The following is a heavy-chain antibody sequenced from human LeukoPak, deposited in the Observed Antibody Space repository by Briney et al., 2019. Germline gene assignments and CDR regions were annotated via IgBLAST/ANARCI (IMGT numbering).Heavy chain of an antibody. J-gene: IGHJ6*03. CDR2: ISRVSTYI. V-gene: IGHV3-21*01. CDR1: GFTFTDYS. Sequence: PGGSLRLSCSASGFTFTDYSMSWVRQAPGKVLEWVSIISRVSTYIYYADSVKGRFTVSRDNAKSSLYLQMTSLRAEDTAVYFCAREGGDGDYYYYMDVWGKGTTVTVSS. CDR3: AREGGDGDYYYYMDV. D-gene: IGHD2-21*02.